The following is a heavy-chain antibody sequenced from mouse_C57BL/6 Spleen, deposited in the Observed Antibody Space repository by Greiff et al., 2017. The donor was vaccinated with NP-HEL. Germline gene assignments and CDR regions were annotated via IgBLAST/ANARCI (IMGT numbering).Heavy chain of an antibody. CDR1: GFTFSDYG. V-gene: IGHV5-17*01. D-gene: IGHD4-1*01. Sequence: EVQLQESGGGLVKPGGSLKLSCAASGFTFSDYGMHWVRQAPEKGLEWVAYISSGSSTIYYADTVKGRFTISRDNAKNTLFLQMTSLRSEDTAMYYCARGDWDWNAMDYWGQGTSVTVSS. CDR3: ARGDWDWNAMDY. CDR2: ISSGSSTI. J-gene: IGHJ4*01.